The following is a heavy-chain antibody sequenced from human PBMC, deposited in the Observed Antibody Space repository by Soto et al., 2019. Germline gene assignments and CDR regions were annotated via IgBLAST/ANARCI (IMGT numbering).Heavy chain of an antibody. J-gene: IGHJ4*02. CDR1: GFTFSNYL. D-gene: IGHD5-12*01. Sequence: GGSLRLSCAASGFTFSNYLLSWVRQSPGKGLEWVANIKKDGSEKYYVGSVVGRFTISRDNAENSLYLQMNSLRAEDTAVYYCARLYLAATITSLDYWGQGTLVTVSS. CDR2: IKKDGSEK. CDR3: ARLYLAATITSLDY. V-gene: IGHV3-7*01.